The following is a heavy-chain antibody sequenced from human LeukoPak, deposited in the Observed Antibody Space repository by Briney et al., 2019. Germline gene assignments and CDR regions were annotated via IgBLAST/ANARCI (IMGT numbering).Heavy chain of an antibody. Sequence: GGSLRLSCVASGFTFSRYAMNWVRQAPGKGLEWVSAITGSGDSTYYAGSVKGRFTISRDNSKNILYLQMNSLRAEDSATYYCAKDRGVHYFGSERGLYNWFDPRGQGTLVTVSS. J-gene: IGHJ5*02. CDR3: AKDRGVHYFGSERGLYNWFDP. CDR2: ITGSGDST. V-gene: IGHV3-23*01. D-gene: IGHD3-10*01. CDR1: GFTFSRYA.